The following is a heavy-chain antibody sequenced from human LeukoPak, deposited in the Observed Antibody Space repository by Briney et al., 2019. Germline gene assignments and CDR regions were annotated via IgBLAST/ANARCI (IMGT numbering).Heavy chain of an antibody. CDR3: ARMATINYYYYGMDV. J-gene: IGHJ6*02. CDR2: IWYDGSNK. V-gene: IGHV3-33*08. CDR1: GFTFSSYG. Sequence: GGSLRLSCAASGFTFSSYGMHWVRQAPGKGLERVAVIWYDGSNKYYADSVKGRFTISRDNSKNTLYLQMNSLRAEDTAVYYCARMATINYYYYGMDVWGQGTTVTVSS. D-gene: IGHD5-12*01.